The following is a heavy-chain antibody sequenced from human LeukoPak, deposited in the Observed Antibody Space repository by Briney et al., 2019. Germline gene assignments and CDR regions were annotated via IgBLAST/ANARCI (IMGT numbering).Heavy chain of an antibody. J-gene: IGHJ4*02. CDR3: ARPRRRSEIVPTTYSSSWSNYFDY. D-gene: IGHD6-13*01. V-gene: IGHV1-18*01. Sequence: ASVKVSCKASGYTFTSYGISWVRQAPGQGLEWMGWISVYNGNTNYAQKLQGRVTMTTDTSTSTAYMELRSLRSDDTAVYYCARPRRRSEIVPTTYSSSWSNYFDYWGQGTLVTVSS. CDR2: ISVYNGNT. CDR1: GYTFTSYG.